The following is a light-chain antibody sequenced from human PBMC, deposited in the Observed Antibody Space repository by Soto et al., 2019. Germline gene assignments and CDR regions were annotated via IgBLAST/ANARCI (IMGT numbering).Light chain of an antibody. CDR2: EGS. Sequence: QSALTQPASVSGSPGQSITISCTGTSGDVGSYNLVSWYQHHPGKAPKLMIYEGSKRPSGVSNRFSGSKSGNTASLTISGLQAEDEADYFCCSYAGTIGAHWVFGGGTKVTVL. J-gene: IGLJ3*02. CDR3: CSYAGTIGAHWV. V-gene: IGLV2-23*01. CDR1: SGDVGSYNL.